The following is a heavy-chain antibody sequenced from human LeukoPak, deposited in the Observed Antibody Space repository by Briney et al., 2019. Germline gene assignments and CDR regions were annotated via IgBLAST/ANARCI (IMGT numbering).Heavy chain of an antibody. J-gene: IGHJ6*02. CDR2: ISTDGSST. D-gene: IGHD2/OR15-2a*01. V-gene: IGHV3-74*01. CDR3: ASYLTSIPSGMDV. Sequence: GGSLRLSCAASGFTFSRYWMHWLRQAPGKGLVWVSRISTDGSSTTYADSVKGRFTISRDNGRNTLYLQMYSLRAEDTAVYYCASYLTSIPSGMDVWGQGTMVTVSS. CDR1: GFTFSRYW.